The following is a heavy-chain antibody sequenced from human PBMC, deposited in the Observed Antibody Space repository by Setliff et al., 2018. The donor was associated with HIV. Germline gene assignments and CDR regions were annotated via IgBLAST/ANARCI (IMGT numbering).Heavy chain of an antibody. Sequence: ASVKVSCKASGYTFTGYYMHWVRQAPGQGPEWLGRINPKSGGTRYAHKFQGRVSMTRDTDISTAYMELCRLRSADSAVYYCARLPFITIFGVLNGDDGFDIWGQGTMVTVSS. V-gene: IGHV1-2*06. CDR2: INPKSGGT. D-gene: IGHD3-3*01. CDR3: ARLPFITIFGVLNGDDGFDI. J-gene: IGHJ3*02. CDR1: GYTFTGYY.